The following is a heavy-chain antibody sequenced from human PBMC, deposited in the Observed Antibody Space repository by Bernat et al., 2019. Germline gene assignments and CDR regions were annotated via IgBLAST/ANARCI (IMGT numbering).Heavy chain of an antibody. CDR2: IYTSGST. CDR1: GGSISSGSYY. D-gene: IGHD3-10*01. J-gene: IGHJ4*02. V-gene: IGHV4-61*02. CDR3: ARESKRGGVISRYFDY. Sequence: QVQLQESGPGLVKPSQTLSLTCTVSGGSISSGSYYWSWIRQPAGKGLEWIGRIYTSGSTNYKPSLKSRVTISVDTSKKQFSLKLSSVTAADTAVYYCARESKRGGVISRYFDYWGQGTLVTVSS.